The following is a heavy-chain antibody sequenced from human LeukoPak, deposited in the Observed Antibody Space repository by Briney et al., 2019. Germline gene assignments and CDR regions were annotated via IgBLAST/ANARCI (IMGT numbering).Heavy chain of an antibody. Sequence: GGSLRLSCAASGFTFSSYSMNWVRQAPGKGLEWVSSISSSSSYIYYADSVKGRFTISRDNAKNSLYLQMNSLRAEDTALYYCAKDINTMVRGVLRATFDYWGQGTLVTVSS. CDR1: GFTFSSYS. CDR3: AKDINTMVRGVLRATFDY. J-gene: IGHJ4*02. V-gene: IGHV3-21*04. D-gene: IGHD3-10*01. CDR2: ISSSSSYI.